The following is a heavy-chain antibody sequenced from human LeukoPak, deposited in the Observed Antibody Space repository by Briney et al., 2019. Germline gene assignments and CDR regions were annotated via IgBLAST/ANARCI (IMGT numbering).Heavy chain of an antibody. D-gene: IGHD2/OR15-2a*01. CDR3: ARSGLSRFGF. J-gene: IGHJ4*02. CDR1: GFTISNYE. CDR2: ITGSVTIT. Sequence: GGSLRLSCAASGFTISNYEMNWVRQAPGKGLEWVSYITGSVTITYYADSVKGRFTISRDNSKNTLYLQMNSLRAEDTAVYYCARSGLSRFGFWGQGTLVTVSS. V-gene: IGHV3-48*03.